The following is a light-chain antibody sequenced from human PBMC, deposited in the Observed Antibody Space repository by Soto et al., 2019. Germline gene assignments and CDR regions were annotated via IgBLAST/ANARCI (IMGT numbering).Light chain of an antibody. CDR1: QSVLYSSNNKNY. V-gene: IGKV4-1*01. CDR3: QQYYSTPPT. J-gene: IGKJ1*01. CDR2: WAS. Sequence: DIVMTQSPDSLAVSLGERATINCKSSQSVLYSSNNKNYIAWYQQKPGQPPKLLIYWASTRESGVPDRFSGSGSGTEFTLTISSLQAEDVAVYYCQQYYSTPPTFGQGTRVEIK.